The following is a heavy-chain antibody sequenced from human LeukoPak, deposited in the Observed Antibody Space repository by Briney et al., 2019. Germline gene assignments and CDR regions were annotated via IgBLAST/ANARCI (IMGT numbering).Heavy chain of an antibody. V-gene: IGHV4-59*01. D-gene: IGHD3-9*01. J-gene: IGHJ3*02. CDR2: IHYSGST. CDR3: ARSRRYFDWLGAFDI. CDR1: GGSIGSYY. Sequence: SETLSLTCTVSGGSIGSYYWSWIRQPPGKGLEWIGYIHYSGSTNYNPSLKSRVTISVDTSKNQFSLKLSSVTAADTAVYYCARSRRYFDWLGAFDIWGQGTMVTVSS.